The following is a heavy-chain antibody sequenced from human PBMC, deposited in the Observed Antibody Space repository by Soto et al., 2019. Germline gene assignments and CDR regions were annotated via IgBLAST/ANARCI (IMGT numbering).Heavy chain of an antibody. J-gene: IGHJ3*02. CDR2: ISSGNSTI. CDR1: GFTGILHY. D-gene: IGHD3-10*01. V-gene: IGHV3-48*01. Sequence: GSLRLSCAGSGFTGILHYMGWARQAPGKGLEWVSYISSGNSTIYYADSVKGRFTISRDNAKSSLYLQMNSLRAEDTAVYYCARRGDIW. CDR3: ARRGDI.